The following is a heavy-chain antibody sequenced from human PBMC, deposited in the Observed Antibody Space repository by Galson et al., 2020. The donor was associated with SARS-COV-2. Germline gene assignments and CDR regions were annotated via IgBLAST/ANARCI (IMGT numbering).Heavy chain of an antibody. CDR1: GASIGSYY. CDR3: ARGVGPTVGTFDV. J-gene: IGHJ3*01. D-gene: IGHD1-26*01. V-gene: IGHV4-59*12. CDR2: ISFSGST. Sequence: SETLSLTCTVSGASIGSYYWNWIRQPPGKGLEWIGYISFSGSTEYKPSLKSRVTMSVDTSKSQFSLRLRSVTAADTAVYYCARGVGPTVGTFDVWGQGTMVAVSP.